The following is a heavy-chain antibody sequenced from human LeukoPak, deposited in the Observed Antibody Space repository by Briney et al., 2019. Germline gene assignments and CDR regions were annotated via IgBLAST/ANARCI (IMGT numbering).Heavy chain of an antibody. J-gene: IGHJ6*02. Sequence: SETLSLTCAVYGGSFSGYYWSWIRQPPGKGPEWIGEINHSGSTNYNPSLKSRVTISVDTSKNQFSLKLSSVTAADTAVYYCARGLKIYIPGYSNGYYYYGMDVWGQGTTVTVSS. V-gene: IGHV4-34*01. CDR1: GGSFSGYY. CDR2: INHSGST. CDR3: ARGLKIYIPGYSNGYYYYGMDV. D-gene: IGHD4-11*01.